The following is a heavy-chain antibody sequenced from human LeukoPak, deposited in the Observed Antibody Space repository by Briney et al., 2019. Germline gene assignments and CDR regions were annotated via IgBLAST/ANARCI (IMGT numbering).Heavy chain of an antibody. V-gene: IGHV3-23*01. CDR3: AKTLYIVVVVAATRHDAFDI. J-gene: IGHJ3*02. CDR2: ISGSGGST. Sequence: GSLRLSCAASGFTFSSYAMSWVRQAPGKGLEWVSAISGSGGSTYYADSVKGRFTISRDNSKNTLYLQMNSLRAEDTAVYYCAKTLYIVVVVAATRHDAFDIWGQGTMVTVSS. CDR1: GFTFSSYA. D-gene: IGHD2-15*01.